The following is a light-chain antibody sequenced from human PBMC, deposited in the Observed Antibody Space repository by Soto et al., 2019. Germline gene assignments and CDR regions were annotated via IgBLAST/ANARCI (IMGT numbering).Light chain of an antibody. V-gene: IGKV1-5*01. J-gene: IGKJ1*01. Sequence: DIQITQSPSTLSSSVSERFTITCRASQSISASLAWYQQKPGKAPDLLISDVSNLERGVASRFSGSGSGTEFTLTISSMQPDDFATYYCQQYHGYSRTFGQGTKVDIK. CDR2: DVS. CDR3: QQYHGYSRT. CDR1: QSISAS.